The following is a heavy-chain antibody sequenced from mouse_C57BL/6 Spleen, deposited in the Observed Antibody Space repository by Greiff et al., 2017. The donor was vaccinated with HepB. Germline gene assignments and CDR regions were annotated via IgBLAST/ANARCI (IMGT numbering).Heavy chain of an antibody. V-gene: IGHV1-64*01. D-gene: IGHD2-5*01. CDR3: ARFYYSNYSWFAY. CDR1: GYTFTSYW. Sequence: QVQLQQPGAELVKPGASVKLSCKASGYTFTSYWMHRVKQRPGQGLEWIGMIHPNSGSTNYNEKFKSKATLTVDKSSSTAYMQLSSLTSEDSAVYNCARFYYSNYSWFAYWGQGTLVTVSA. CDR2: IHPNSGST. J-gene: IGHJ3*01.